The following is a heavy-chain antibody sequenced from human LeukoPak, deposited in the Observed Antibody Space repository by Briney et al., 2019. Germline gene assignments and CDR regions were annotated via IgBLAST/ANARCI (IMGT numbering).Heavy chain of an antibody. CDR2: IYHSGGT. V-gene: IGHV4-38-2*02. Sequence: SETLSLTCTVSGYSISSGYYWGWIRQPPGKGLEWIGSIYHSGGTYYNPSLKSRVTISVDTSKNQFSLKLSSVTAADTAVYYCARKGGGAAGTYYYYMDVWGKGTTVTVSS. CDR3: ARKGGGAAGTYYYYMDV. D-gene: IGHD6-13*01. CDR1: GYSISSGYY. J-gene: IGHJ6*03.